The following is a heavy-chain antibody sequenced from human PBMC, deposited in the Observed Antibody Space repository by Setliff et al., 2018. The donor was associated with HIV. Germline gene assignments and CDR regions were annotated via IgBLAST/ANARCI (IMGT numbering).Heavy chain of an antibody. CDR3: AMSPYSSGLFDY. D-gene: IGHD6-19*01. CDR1: GYTFTSYG. J-gene: IGHJ4*02. CDR2: ISAYSGNT. V-gene: IGHV1-18*01. Sequence: ASVKVSCKASGYTFTSYGISWVRQAPGQGLEWMGWISAYSGNTNYAQKLQGRVTMTTDTSTSTVYMELNSLRAEDTAVYYCAMSPYSSGLFDYWGQGTLVTVSS.